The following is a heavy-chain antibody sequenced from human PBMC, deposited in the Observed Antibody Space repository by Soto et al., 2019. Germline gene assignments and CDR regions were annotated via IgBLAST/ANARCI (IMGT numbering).Heavy chain of an antibody. J-gene: IGHJ6*02. V-gene: IGHV3-11*05. D-gene: IGHD6-19*01. CDR1: GFTFSDYY. Sequence: QVQLVESGGGLVKPGGSLRLSCAASGFTFSDYYMSWIRQAPGKGLEWVSYISSSSSYTNYADSVKGRFTISRDNAKNSLYLQMNSLRAEDTAVYYCARDTANLQWLGSYYYGMDVWGQGTTVTVSS. CDR2: ISSSSSYT. CDR3: ARDTANLQWLGSYYYGMDV.